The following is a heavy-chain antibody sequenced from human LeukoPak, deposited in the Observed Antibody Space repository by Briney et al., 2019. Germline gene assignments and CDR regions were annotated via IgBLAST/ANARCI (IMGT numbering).Heavy chain of an antibody. D-gene: IGHD3-22*01. J-gene: IGHJ4*02. V-gene: IGHV4-39*01. CDR1: GGSISSSSYY. CDR2: IYYSGST. Sequence: SETLSLTCTVSGGSISSSSYYWGWIRQPPGKGLEWIGSIYYSGSTYYNPSLKSRVTISVDTSKNQFSLKLSSVTAADTAVYYCARGYRQYYFDYWGQGTLVTVSS. CDR3: ARGYRQYYFDY.